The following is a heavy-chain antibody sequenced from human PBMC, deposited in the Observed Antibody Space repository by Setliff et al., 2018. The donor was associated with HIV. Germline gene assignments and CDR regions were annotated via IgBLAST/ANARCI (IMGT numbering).Heavy chain of an antibody. CDR1: GGSITGYY. CDR2: INHSGST. V-gene: IGHV4-34*01. J-gene: IGHJ4*02. CDR3: ARAGLRFLEWSRAGYFDY. Sequence: TLSLTCTVSGGSITGYYWSWVRQPPGKGLEWIGEINHSGSTNYNPSLKSRVTISVDTSKNQFSLKLSSVTAADTAVFYCARAGLRFLEWSRAGYFDYWGQGTLVTVSS. D-gene: IGHD3-3*01.